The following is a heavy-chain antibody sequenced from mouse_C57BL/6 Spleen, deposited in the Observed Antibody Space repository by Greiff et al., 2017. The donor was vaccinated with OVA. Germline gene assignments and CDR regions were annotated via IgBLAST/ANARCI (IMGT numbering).Heavy chain of an antibody. V-gene: IGHV5-17*01. J-gene: IGHJ2*01. CDR1: GFTFSDYG. CDR2: ISSGSSTI. CDR3: APDYDYDHYFDY. Sequence: EVKLQESGGGLVKPGGSLKLSCAASGFTFSDYGMHWVRQAPEKGLEWVAYISSGSSTIYYADTVKGRFTISRDNAKNTLFLQMTSLRSEDTAMYYCAPDYDYDHYFDYWGQGTTLTVSS. D-gene: IGHD2-4*01.